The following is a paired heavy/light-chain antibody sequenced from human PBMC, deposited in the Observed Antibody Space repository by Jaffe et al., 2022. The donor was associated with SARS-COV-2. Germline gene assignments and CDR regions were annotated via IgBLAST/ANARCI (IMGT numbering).Light chain of an antibody. CDR3: LQHIIYPYT. CDR1: QDISHL. CDR2: AAS. J-gene: IGKJ2*01. V-gene: IGKV1-17*01. Sequence: DVQMTQSPSSLSASVGDRVTITCRASQDISHLLAWFRHKPGKAPERLIYAASTLESGVPSRFSGSGSGTEFTLTISSLQPEDFATYYCLQHIIYPYTFGQGTKLEIK.
Heavy chain of an antibody. CDR3: TKGAWLDY. J-gene: IGHJ4*02. CDR2: ILHRDGST. Sequence: EVQVVESGGDLVQPGGSLRLSCAASGFPFSTYDMSWVRQAPGKGLEWVSVILHRDGSTHYLDSVKGRFTISRDNSKNTLYLQMNSLRVEDTALYYCTKGAWLDYWGQGTLVTVSS. D-gene: IGHD3-22*01. V-gene: IGHV3-23*04. CDR1: GFPFSTYD.